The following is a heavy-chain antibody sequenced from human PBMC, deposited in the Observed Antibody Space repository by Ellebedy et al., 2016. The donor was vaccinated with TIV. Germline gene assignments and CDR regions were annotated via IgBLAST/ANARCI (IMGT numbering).Heavy chain of an antibody. Sequence: PGGSLRLSCEASGFIFSNYNMNWVRQSPGKGLEWVSSIRSTGSDKYYAESVKGRFTISRDNSKNTVFLQMDSLRPEDTATYYCAKDLDSSSSSGFDYWGQGALVIVSS. CDR1: GFIFSNYN. CDR3: AKDLDSSSSSGFDY. J-gene: IGHJ4*02. CDR2: IRSTGSDK. D-gene: IGHD6-6*01. V-gene: IGHV3-21*04.